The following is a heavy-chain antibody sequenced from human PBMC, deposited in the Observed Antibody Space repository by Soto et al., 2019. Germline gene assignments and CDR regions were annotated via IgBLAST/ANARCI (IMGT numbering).Heavy chain of an antibody. V-gene: IGHV3-66*01. D-gene: IGHD4-17*01. Sequence: GGSLRLSCAASGFTVSSNYMSWVRQAPGKGLEWVSVIYSGGSTYYADSVKGRFTISRDNSKNTLYLQMNSLRAEDTAVYYCARSDDYGDYRWFDPWGQGTLVTVSS. CDR2: IYSGGST. J-gene: IGHJ5*02. CDR1: GFTVSSNY. CDR3: ARSDDYGDYRWFDP.